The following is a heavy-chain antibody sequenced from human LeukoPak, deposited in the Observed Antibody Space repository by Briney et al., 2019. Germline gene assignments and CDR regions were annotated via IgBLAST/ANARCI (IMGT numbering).Heavy chain of an antibody. V-gene: IGHV4-31*03. CDR1: GGSISSGGYY. D-gene: IGHD1-26*01. Sequence: NPSETLSLTCTVSGGSISSGGYYWSWIRQHPGKGLEWIGYINYSGSTYYNPSLKSRVTISVDTSKNQFSLKLSSVTAADTAVYYCARDANSGSYYLHGAFDIWGQGTMVTVSS. CDR2: INYSGST. J-gene: IGHJ3*02. CDR3: ARDANSGSYYLHGAFDI.